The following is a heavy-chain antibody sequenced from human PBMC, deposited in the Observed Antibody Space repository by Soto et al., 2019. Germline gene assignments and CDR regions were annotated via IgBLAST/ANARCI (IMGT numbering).Heavy chain of an antibody. D-gene: IGHD3-3*01. J-gene: IGHJ4*02. CDR3: ARVSVITIFGVVNGDFDY. CDR1: GGSFSGYY. Sequence: LSLTCAVYGGSFSGYYWSWIRQPPGKGLEWIGEINHSGSTNYNPSLKSRVTISVDTSKNQFSLKLSSVAAADTAVYYCARVSVITIFGVVNGDFDYWGQGTLVTVSS. CDR2: INHSGST. V-gene: IGHV4-34*01.